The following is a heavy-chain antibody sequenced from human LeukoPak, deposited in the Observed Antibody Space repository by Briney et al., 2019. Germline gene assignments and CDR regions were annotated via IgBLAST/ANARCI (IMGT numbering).Heavy chain of an antibody. V-gene: IGHV3-66*01. Sequence: PGGSLRLSCAASGFTVSSNYMSWVRQAPGKGLEWVSVIYSGGSTYYADSVKGRFTISRDNSKNTLYLQMNSLRAEDTAVYYCARGTDYYYYYGMDVWGQGTTVTVSS. CDR2: IYSGGST. CDR1: GFTVSSNY. J-gene: IGHJ6*02. CDR3: ARGTDYYYYYGMDV. D-gene: IGHD1-1*01.